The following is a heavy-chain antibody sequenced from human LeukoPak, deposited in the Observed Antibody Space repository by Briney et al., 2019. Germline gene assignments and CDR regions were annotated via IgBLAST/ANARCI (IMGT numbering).Heavy chain of an antibody. CDR2: ISGSGGST. Sequence: GGSLRLSCAASGFTFSSYAMSWVRQAPGKGLEWVSAISGSGGSTYYADSVKGRFTISRDNSKNTVSLQMNSLRAEDTAVYYCAKGEPMITMRYFQFWGHGTLVTVSA. D-gene: IGHD3-22*01. V-gene: IGHV3-23*01. J-gene: IGHJ1*01. CDR1: GFTFSSYA. CDR3: AKGEPMITMRYFQF.